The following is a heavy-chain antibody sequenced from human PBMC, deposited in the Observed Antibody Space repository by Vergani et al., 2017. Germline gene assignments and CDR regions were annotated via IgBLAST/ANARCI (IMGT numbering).Heavy chain of an antibody. J-gene: IGHJ3*02. CDR3: ARHLRQLARNDVFDI. CDR2: IYDSRNN. Sequence: QVQLQESGPRLVKPSETLSLTCSVSGVSIISSSYYWGWIRQPPGKGLEWIGSIYDSRNNNYSPSLKSRVSISVDTSKNQFSLNLTSVTAADTAVYYCARHLRQLARNDVFDIWGHGTLVTVSS. CDR1: GVSIISSSYY. V-gene: IGHV4-39*01. D-gene: IGHD6-6*01.